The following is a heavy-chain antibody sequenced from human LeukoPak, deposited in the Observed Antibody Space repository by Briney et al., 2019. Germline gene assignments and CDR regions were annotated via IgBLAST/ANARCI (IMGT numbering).Heavy chain of an antibody. CDR3: ASAMTSVTTTVPYDY. V-gene: IGHV4-4*07. CDR1: GGSISSYY. D-gene: IGHD4-17*01. CDR2: IYTSGSI. Sequence: SETLSLTCTVSGGSISSYYWSWIRQPAGKGLEWIGRIYTSGSINYNPSLKSRVTISVDKSKNQFSLKLSSVTAADTAVYYCASAMTSVTTTVPYDYWGQGTLVTVSS. J-gene: IGHJ4*02.